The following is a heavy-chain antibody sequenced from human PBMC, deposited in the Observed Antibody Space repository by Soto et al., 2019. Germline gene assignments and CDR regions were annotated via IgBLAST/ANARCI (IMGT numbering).Heavy chain of an antibody. CDR3: AVDDRWAFVF. CDR1: GFTFSNYA. J-gene: IGHJ3*01. Sequence: EVHLVESGGGLVQPGGSLRVSCAASGFTFSNYAMNWVRQAPVKGLEWVSYISIGSGSIFYGDSVKGRFYISRDVAEYPLFLEINTLIAADTAVYYCAVDDRWAFVFMGHGKMATVSS. D-gene: IGHD2-15*01. CDR2: ISIGSGSI. V-gene: IGHV3-48*01.